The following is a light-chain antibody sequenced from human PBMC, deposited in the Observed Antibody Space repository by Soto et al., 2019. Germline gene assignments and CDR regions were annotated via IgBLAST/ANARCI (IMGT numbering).Light chain of an antibody. Sequence: QSALTQPASVSGSPGQSVTISCTGTTSDIGDYDYVSWYQQYPDKAPKLVIFDVSDRPSGLFTRFSGSKSGNTASLTISGLQAEDEADYYCSSYTTVSPHVLFGGGNQLTVL. CDR3: SSYTTVSPHVL. CDR1: TSDIGDYDY. J-gene: IGLJ3*02. V-gene: IGLV2-14*03. CDR2: DVS.